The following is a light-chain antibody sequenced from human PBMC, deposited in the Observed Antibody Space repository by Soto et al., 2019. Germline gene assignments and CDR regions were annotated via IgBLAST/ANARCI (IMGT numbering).Light chain of an antibody. J-gene: IGKJ5*01. CDR2: DAS. Sequence: EIVLTQSPGTVSLAPGETATLSCRASQTVSNNYLAWYQQKPGQAPRLLIYDASNRATGIPARFSGSGSGTDFTLTISSLEPEDFAVYYCQQRSNWPPITFGQGTRLEIK. CDR1: QTVSNNY. V-gene: IGKV3-11*01. CDR3: QQRSNWPPIT.